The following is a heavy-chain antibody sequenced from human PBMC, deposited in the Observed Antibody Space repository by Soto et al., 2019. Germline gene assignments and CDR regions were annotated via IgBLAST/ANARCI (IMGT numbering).Heavy chain of an antibody. CDR1: GGSIGSYY. Sequence: QVQLQESGPGLVKPSETLSLTCSVSGGSIGSYYWSWIRQPPGKGLEWIGYIYYSGSTNYNPSLXGXAXIXLDTSKNQFPLKLSSVTAADTAVYYCARGGWRQIDYWGQGTLVTVSS. CDR3: ARGGWRQIDY. D-gene: IGHD3-3*01. CDR2: IYYSGST. V-gene: IGHV4-59*08. J-gene: IGHJ4*02.